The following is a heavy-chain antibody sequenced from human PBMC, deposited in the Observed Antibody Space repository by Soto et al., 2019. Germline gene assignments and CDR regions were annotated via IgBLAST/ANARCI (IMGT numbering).Heavy chain of an antibody. V-gene: IGHV1-69*12. J-gene: IGHJ6*02. Sequence: QVQLVQSGAEVKKPGSSVKVSCKASGGTFSSYAISWVRQAPGQGLEWMGGIIPIFGTANYAQKFQGRVTISADESTSTAYMELRSLRSEDTAVYSCASPPPHYYYYGMDVWGQGTTVTVSS. CDR2: IIPIFGTA. CDR1: GGTFSSYA. CDR3: ASPPPHYYYYGMDV.